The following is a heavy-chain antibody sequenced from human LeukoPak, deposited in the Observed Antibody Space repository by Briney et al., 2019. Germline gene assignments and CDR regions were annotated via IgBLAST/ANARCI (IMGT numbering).Heavy chain of an antibody. D-gene: IGHD6-13*01. V-gene: IGHV4-59*01. Sequence: SETLTLTCTVSGGSISSYYWSWIRQPPGKGLEWIGYIYYSGSTDYNPSLKCRVTISVDTSKNQFSLKLSSVTAADTAVYYCARDRGGAAASFDYWGQGTLVTVSS. J-gene: IGHJ4*02. CDR2: IYYSGST. CDR1: GGSISSYY. CDR3: ARDRGGAAASFDY.